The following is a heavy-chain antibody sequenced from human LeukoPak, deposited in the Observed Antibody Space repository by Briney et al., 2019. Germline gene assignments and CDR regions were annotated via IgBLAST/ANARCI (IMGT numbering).Heavy chain of an antibody. D-gene: IGHD3-22*01. CDR2: ISSSGSTI. V-gene: IGHV3-48*04. CDR1: GFTFSSYS. CDR3: ARGPSYYYDSSGYYRTFDY. J-gene: IGHJ4*02. Sequence: GGSLRLSCAASGFTFSSYSMNWVRQAPGKGLEGVSYISSSGSTIYYADSVKGRFTISRDNAKNALYLQMNSLRAEDTAVYYCARGPSYYYDSSGYYRTFDYWGQGTLVTVSS.